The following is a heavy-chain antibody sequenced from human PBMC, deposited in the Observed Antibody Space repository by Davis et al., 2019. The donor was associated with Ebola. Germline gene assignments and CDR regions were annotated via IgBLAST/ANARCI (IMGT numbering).Heavy chain of an antibody. CDR3: AKDKNYDFWSGYPHDAFDI. V-gene: IGHV3-23*01. Sequence: GESLKISCAASGFTFSSYAMSWVRRAPGKGLEWVSAISGSGGSTYYADSVKGRFTISRDNSKNTLYLQMNNLRAEDTAIYYCAKDKNYDFWSGYPHDAFDIWGQGTMVTVSS. D-gene: IGHD3-3*01. CDR2: ISGSGGST. J-gene: IGHJ3*02. CDR1: GFTFSSYA.